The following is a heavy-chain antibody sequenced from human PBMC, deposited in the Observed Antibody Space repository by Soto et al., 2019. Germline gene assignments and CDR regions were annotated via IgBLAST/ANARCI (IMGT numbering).Heavy chain of an antibody. CDR3: ARAEKAEGDAFDI. Sequence: SETLSLTCTVSGGSLSSGGYYWSWLRQHPGKGLEWIGYIYYSGSTYYNPSLKSRVTISVDTSKNQFSLKLSSVTAADTAVYYCARAEKAEGDAFDIWGQGTMVTVSS. CDR1: GGSLSSGGYY. V-gene: IGHV4-31*03. J-gene: IGHJ3*02. CDR2: IYYSGST. D-gene: IGHD6-25*01.